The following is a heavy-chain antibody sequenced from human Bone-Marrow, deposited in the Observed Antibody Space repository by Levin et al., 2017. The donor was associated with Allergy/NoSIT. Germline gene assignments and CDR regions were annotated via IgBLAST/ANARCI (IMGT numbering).Heavy chain of an antibody. J-gene: IGHJ5*02. D-gene: IGHD2-2*01. CDR3: ARSSPSCYSCWFDP. CDR2: INTNTGNP. CDR1: GYSFINYA. V-gene: IGHV7-4-1*02. Sequence: PLASVKVSCKASGYSFINYAINWVRQAPGQGLEWMGWINTNTGNPTYAQDFTGRFVFSLDTSVSTAYLQISSLKAEDTAVYYCARSSPSCYSCWFDPWGQGTLVTVSS.